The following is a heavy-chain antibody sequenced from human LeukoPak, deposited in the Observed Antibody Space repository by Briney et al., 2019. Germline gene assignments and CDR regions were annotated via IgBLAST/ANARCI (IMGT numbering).Heavy chain of an antibody. CDR3: ARVRSIAARRFDY. Sequence: AASVEVSCKASGYTFTAYYMHWVRQAPGQGLEWMGWINPNSGGTNYAQKFQGRVTMTRDTSISTAYMELSRLRSDDTAVYYCARVRSIAARRFDYWGQGTLVTVSS. V-gene: IGHV1-2*02. D-gene: IGHD6-6*01. CDR2: INPNSGGT. J-gene: IGHJ4*02. CDR1: GYTFTAYY.